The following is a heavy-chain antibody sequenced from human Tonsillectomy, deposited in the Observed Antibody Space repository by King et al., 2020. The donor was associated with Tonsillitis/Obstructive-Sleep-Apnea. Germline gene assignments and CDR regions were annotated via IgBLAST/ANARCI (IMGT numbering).Heavy chain of an antibody. CDR3: ARYYYDSSGYYYLFDY. CDR1: GFSLSTSAMC. CDR2: IDWDDDK. J-gene: IGHJ4*02. D-gene: IGHD3-22*01. V-gene: IGHV2-70*15. Sequence: FTLRVSGPALVKPTQTLTLTCTFSGFSLSTSAMCVSWIRQPPGKALEWLARIDWDDDKYYSTSLKTRLTISKDTSKNQVVLTMTNMDPVDTATYYCARYYYDSSGYYYLFDYWGQGTLVTVSS.